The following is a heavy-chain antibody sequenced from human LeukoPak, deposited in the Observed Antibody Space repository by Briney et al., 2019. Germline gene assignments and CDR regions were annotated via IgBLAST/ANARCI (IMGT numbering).Heavy chain of an antibody. CDR1: GYTFTSYY. CDR3: ARVRENTAMVTPFDY. V-gene: IGHV1-46*01. J-gene: IGHJ4*02. Sequence: ASVKVSCKASGYTFTSYYMHWVRQAPGQGLGWMGIINPSGGSTSYAQKFQGRVTMTRDTSTSTVYMELSSLRSEDTAVYYCARVRENTAMVTPFDYWGQGTLVTVSS. D-gene: IGHD5-18*01. CDR2: INPSGGST.